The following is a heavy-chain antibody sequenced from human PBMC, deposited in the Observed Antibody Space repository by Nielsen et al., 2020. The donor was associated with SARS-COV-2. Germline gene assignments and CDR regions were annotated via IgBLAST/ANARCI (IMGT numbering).Heavy chain of an antibody. D-gene: IGHD3-22*01. CDR1: GGSISSGGYY. J-gene: IGHJ4*02. CDR2: IYYSGST. V-gene: IGHV4-31*03. Sequence: LRLSCTVSGGSISSGGYYWSWIRQHPGKGLEWIGYIYYSGSTYYNPSLKSRVTISVDTSKNQFSLKLSSVTAADTAVYYCARGQHYYDSSGYYVDYWGQGTLVTVSS. CDR3: ARGQHYYDSSGYYVDY.